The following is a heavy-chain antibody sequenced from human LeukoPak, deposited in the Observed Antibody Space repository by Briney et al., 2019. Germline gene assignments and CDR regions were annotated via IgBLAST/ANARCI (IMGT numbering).Heavy chain of an antibody. J-gene: IGHJ4*02. CDR3: ATSIPDGSGSYYLDY. Sequence: ASVKVSCKVSGYTLTELSMHWVRQAPGKGLEWMGGFDPEDGETIYAQKFQGRVTMTEDTSTDTAYMELSSLRSEDTAVYYCATSIPDGSGSYYLDYWGQGTLVTVSS. D-gene: IGHD3-10*01. CDR2: FDPEDGET. CDR1: GYTLTELS. V-gene: IGHV1-24*01.